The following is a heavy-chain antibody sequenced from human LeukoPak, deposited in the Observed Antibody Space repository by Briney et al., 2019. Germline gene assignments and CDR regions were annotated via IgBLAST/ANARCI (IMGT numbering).Heavy chain of an antibody. Sequence: SETLSLTCTVSGYSISSGYYWGWIRQPPGKGLEWIGSIYHSGSTYYNPSLKSRVTISVDTSKNQFSLKLSSVTAADTAVYYCARDRPDAHYDFWSGKLQRNNWFDPWGQGTLVTVSS. CDR3: ARDRPDAHYDFWSGKLQRNNWFDP. J-gene: IGHJ5*02. V-gene: IGHV4-38-2*02. D-gene: IGHD3-3*01. CDR2: IYHSGST. CDR1: GYSISSGYY.